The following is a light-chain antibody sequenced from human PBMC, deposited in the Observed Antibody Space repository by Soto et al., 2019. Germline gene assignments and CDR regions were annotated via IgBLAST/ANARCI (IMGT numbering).Light chain of an antibody. J-gene: IGKJ5*01. CDR1: EDISYW. CDR3: LQYNTYPYT. V-gene: IGKV1D-16*01. CDR2: AAS. Sequence: DIQMTQTPSSVSASVGDRVTITCRASEDISYWVAWYQQKPGKAPKLLIHAASSLHSGVPSRFSGSGSGTDFTLTISSLQPEDFATFYCLQYNTYPYTFGQGTRLEIK.